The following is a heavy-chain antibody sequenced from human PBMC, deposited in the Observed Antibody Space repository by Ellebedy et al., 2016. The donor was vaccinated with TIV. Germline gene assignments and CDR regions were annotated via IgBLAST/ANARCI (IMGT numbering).Heavy chain of an antibody. D-gene: IGHD3-16*01. CDR2: ISYDGSNK. J-gene: IGHJ4*02. CDR1: GFTFSSYG. CDR3: AKDRRDYDYVWGGIGFLFDY. Sequence: GESLKISXAASGFTFSSYGMHWVRQAPGKGLEWVAVISYDGSNKYYADSVKGRFTISRDNSKNTLYLQMNSLRAEDTAVYYCAKDRRDYDYVWGGIGFLFDYWGQGTLVTVSS. V-gene: IGHV3-30*18.